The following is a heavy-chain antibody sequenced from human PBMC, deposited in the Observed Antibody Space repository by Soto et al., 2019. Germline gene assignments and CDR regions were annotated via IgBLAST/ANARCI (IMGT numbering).Heavy chain of an antibody. D-gene: IGHD3-3*01. CDR3: ARALYAITIFGVVPNPFDY. J-gene: IGHJ4*02. V-gene: IGHV1-18*01. CDR2: ISAYNGNT. Sequence: QVQLVQSGAEVKKPGASVKVSCKASGYTFTSYGISWVRQAPGQGLEWMGWISAYNGNTNYAQKLQGRVTMTTDTSTSTAYMELRSLRSDDTAVYYCARALYAITIFGVVPNPFDYWGQGPLVTVSS. CDR1: GYTFTSYG.